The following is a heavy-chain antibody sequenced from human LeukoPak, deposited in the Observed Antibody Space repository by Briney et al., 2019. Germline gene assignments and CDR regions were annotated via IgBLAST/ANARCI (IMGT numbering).Heavy chain of an antibody. CDR2: INPSGGST. CDR3: ARLGYCSSTSCYSHYYYGMDV. Sequence: GASVKVSCKASGYTFTSYYMHWVRQAPRQGLEWMGIINPSGGSTSYAQKFQGRVTMTRDTSTSTVYMELSSLRSEDTAVYYCARLGYCSSTSCYSHYYYGMDVWGQGTTVTVSS. D-gene: IGHD2-2*01. V-gene: IGHV1-46*01. J-gene: IGHJ6*02. CDR1: GYTFTSYY.